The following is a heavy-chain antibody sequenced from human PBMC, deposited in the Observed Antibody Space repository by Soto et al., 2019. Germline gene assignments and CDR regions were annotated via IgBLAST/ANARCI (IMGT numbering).Heavy chain of an antibody. D-gene: IGHD4-17*01. CDR3: ARSPGGGGYGDYD. V-gene: IGHV4-31*03. J-gene: IGHJ4*02. CDR2: IYYSGST. CDR1: GGSISSGGYY. Sequence: QVQLQESGPGLVKPSQTLSLTCTVSGGSISSGGYYWSWIRQHPGKGLEWIGYIYYSGSTYYNPSLKSRLTKSVDTSKNQFSLKLSSVTAADTAVYYCARSPGGGGYGDYDWGQGTLVTVSS.